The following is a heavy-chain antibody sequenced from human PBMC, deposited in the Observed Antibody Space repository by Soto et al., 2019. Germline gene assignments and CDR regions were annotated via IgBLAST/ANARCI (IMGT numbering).Heavy chain of an antibody. CDR3: AKNQPSWATRAAFDY. CDR1: GFTFSNYA. CDR2: ISGGSGDST. V-gene: IGHV3-23*01. D-gene: IGHD2-2*01. J-gene: IGHJ4*02. Sequence: EAQLLESGGGLVQPGGSLRLSCAASGFTFSNYAMNWVRQAPGKGLKWVSGISGGSGDSTFYADSVKGRFTISRDNSKNTLHLQMNSLRTEDTAVYYCAKNQPSWATRAAFDYWGQGTLVTVSS.